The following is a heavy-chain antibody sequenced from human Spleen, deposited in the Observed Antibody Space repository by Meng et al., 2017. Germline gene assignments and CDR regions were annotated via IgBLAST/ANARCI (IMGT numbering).Heavy chain of an antibody. CDR1: GGTFSSYT. V-gene: IGHV1-69*02. Sequence: SVKVSCKASGGTFSSYTISWVRQAPGQGLEWMGRIIPILGIANYAQKFQGRVTITTDESTSTAYMELSSLRSEDTAVYYCASQHDQYYYGSGSYYFDYWGQGTLVTVSS. CDR2: IIPILGIA. D-gene: IGHD3-10*01. J-gene: IGHJ4*02. CDR3: ASQHDQYYYGSGSYYFDY.